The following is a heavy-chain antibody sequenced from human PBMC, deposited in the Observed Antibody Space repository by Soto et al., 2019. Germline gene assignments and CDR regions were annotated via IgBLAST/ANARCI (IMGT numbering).Heavy chain of an antibody. Sequence: QITLKESGPTLVKPTQTLTLTCTFSGFSLSTSGVGVGWIRQPPGKALEWVALIYWDDDKRYSPSLKSRLTITKDTSKSQVVLTMTNMDPVDTATYYCALLYYDILTSSYYFDYWGQGTLVTVSS. CDR1: GFSLSTSGVG. V-gene: IGHV2-5*02. D-gene: IGHD3-9*01. J-gene: IGHJ4*02. CDR3: ALLYYDILTSSYYFDY. CDR2: IYWDDDK.